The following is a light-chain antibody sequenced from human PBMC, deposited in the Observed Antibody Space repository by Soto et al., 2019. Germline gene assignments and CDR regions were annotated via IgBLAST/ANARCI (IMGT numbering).Light chain of an antibody. CDR2: EVI. CDR3: CSYTRSSTLL. V-gene: IGLV2-14*01. CDR1: SSDVGRYNY. J-gene: IGLJ2*01. Sequence: QSALTQPASVSGSPGQSITVSCTGTSSDVGRYNYVSWYQQHPGRVPRLIIYEVINRPAGVSNRFSGSKSGNTALLTISGLQAADEAEYYCCSYTRSSTLLFGGGTKLTVL.